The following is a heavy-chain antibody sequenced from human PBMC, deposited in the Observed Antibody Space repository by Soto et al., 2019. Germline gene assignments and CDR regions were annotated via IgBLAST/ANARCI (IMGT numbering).Heavy chain of an antibody. V-gene: IGHV1-69*13. CDR2: IIPIFGTA. Sequence: ASVKVSCKASGGTFSSYAISWVRQAPGQGLEWMGGIIPIFGTANYAQKFQGRVTITADESTSTAYMELSSLRSEDTAAYYCARDSDCSGGSCYWFDPWGQGTLVTVSS. CDR1: GGTFSSYA. J-gene: IGHJ5*02. D-gene: IGHD2-15*01. CDR3: ARDSDCSGGSCYWFDP.